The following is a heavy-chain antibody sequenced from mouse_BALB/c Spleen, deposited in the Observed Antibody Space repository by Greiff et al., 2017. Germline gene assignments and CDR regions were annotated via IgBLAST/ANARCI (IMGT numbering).Heavy chain of an antibody. CDR1: GFTFSSFG. CDR2: ISSGSSTI. CDR3: ARYGYWYFDV. V-gene: IGHV5-17*02. Sequence: EVMLVESGGGLVQPGGSRKLSCAASGFTFSSFGVHWVRQAPEKGLEWVAYISSGSSTIYYADTVKGRFTISRDNPKNTLFLQMTSLRSEDTAMYYCARYGYWYFDVWGAGTTVTVSA. J-gene: IGHJ1*01. D-gene: IGHD1-1*01.